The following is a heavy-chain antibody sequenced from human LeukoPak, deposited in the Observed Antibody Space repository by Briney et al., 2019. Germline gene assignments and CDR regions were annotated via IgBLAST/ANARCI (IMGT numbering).Heavy chain of an antibody. CDR3: GSTPDSSSWRYYFDY. V-gene: IGHV5-51*01. CDR2: IYPGDSDT. D-gene: IGHD6-13*01. CDR1: GYSFTNYW. J-gene: IGHJ4*02. Sequence: GESLKISCKGSGYSFTNYWIGWVRQMPGKGLEWMGIIYPGDSDTRYSPSFQGQVTISADKSISTAYLQWSSLKASDTAMYYCGSTPDSSSWRYYFDYWGQGTLVTVSS.